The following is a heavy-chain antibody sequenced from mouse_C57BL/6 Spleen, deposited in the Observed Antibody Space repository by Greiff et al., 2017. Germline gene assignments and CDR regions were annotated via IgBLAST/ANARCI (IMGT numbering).Heavy chain of an antibody. J-gene: IGHJ2*01. CDR3: ASAIYYGNYWGY. Sequence: VQLQQPGAELVKPGASVKLSCKASGYTFTSYWMQWVKQRPGQGLEWIGEIDPSDSYTNYNQKFKGKATLTVDTSSSTAYMQLSSLTSEDSAVYYCASAIYYGNYWGYWGQGTTLTVSS. D-gene: IGHD2-1*01. CDR1: GYTFTSYW. V-gene: IGHV1-50*01. CDR2: IDPSDSYT.